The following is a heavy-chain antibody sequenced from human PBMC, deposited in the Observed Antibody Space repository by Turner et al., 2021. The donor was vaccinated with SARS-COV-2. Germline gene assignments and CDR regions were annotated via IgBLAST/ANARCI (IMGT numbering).Heavy chain of an antibody. V-gene: IGHV1-18*01. J-gene: IGHJ6*02. CDR3: AGAYGSGSYGHYYGMDV. CDR1: GYTFTSYG. D-gene: IGHD3-10*01. Sequence: QVQLVQSGAEVKKPGASLKVSCTASGYTFTSYGISWVRQAPGQGLEWMGWISTYNGYTNYAQKLQSRVTMTTDTSTSTAYMELRSRRSDDAAVYYCAGAYGSGSYGHYYGMDVWGQGTTVTVSS. CDR2: ISTYNGYT.